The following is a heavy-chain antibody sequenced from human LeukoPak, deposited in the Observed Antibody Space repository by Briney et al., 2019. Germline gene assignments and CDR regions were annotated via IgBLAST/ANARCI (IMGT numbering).Heavy chain of an antibody. CDR2: ISSSSSYI. CDR3: AKDMMARRLQMDV. J-gene: IGHJ6*02. Sequence: GGSLRLSCAASGFSFSNYNMNWVRQAPGKGLEWVSSISSSSSYIHYANSMKGRFTNSRDNAKNSLFLQMNGLRAEDTAIYYCAKDMMARRLQMDVWGQGTTVIVSS. V-gene: IGHV3-21*01. CDR1: GFSFSNYN. D-gene: IGHD3-16*01.